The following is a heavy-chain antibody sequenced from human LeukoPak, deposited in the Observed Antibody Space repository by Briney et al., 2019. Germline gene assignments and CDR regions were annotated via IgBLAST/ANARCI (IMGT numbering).Heavy chain of an antibody. V-gene: IGHV3-30*04. D-gene: IGHD6-19*01. CDR1: GFTFSSYA. J-gene: IGHJ4*02. CDR2: ISYDGSNK. Sequence: GRSLRLSCAASGFTFSSYAMHWVRQAPGKGLEWVAVISYDGSNKHYADSVKGRFTISRDNSKNTLYLQMNSLRAEDTAVYYCARETVAGSGFDYWGQGTLVTVSS. CDR3: ARETVAGSGFDY.